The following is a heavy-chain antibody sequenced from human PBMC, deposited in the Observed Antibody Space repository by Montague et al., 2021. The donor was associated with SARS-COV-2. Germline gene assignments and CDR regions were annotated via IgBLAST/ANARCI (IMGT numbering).Heavy chain of an antibody. CDR2: VYYSGYT. J-gene: IGHJ4*02. V-gene: IGHV4-39*01. D-gene: IGHD4-17*01. CDR3: ARRRLREDYLDF. CDR1: GDSVSSSDHY. Sequence: SETLSLTCTVSGDSVSSSDHYWGWIRQPPGKGLEWLGIVYYSGYTYYNPSFKGRVTISIDASKNQFSPKLNSLTATDTAIYHCARRRLREDYLDFWGQGTLLTVFS.